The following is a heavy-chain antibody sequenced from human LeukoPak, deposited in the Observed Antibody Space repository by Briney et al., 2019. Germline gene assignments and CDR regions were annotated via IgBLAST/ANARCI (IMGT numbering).Heavy chain of an antibody. CDR2: ISGSGGST. Sequence: PSETLSLTCAVYGGSFSGYYWSWIRQPPGKGLEWVSAISGSGGSTYYADSVKGRFTISRDNAKNSLYLQMNSLRAEDTAVYYCARAVTAVVTPGFDYWGQGTLVTVSS. D-gene: IGHD4-23*01. CDR3: ARAVTAVVTPGFDY. V-gene: IGHV3-23*01. J-gene: IGHJ4*02. CDR1: GGSFSGYY.